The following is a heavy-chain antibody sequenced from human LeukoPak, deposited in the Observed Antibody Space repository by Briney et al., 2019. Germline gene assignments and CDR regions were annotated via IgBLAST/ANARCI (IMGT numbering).Heavy chain of an antibody. CDR1: GFTFTNYG. V-gene: IGHV3-33*01. Sequence: AGKSLRLSCAAYGFTFTNYGIHWVRQAPGRGLEWVAFISYDGSNKYYGDSVKGRFTISRDNAKNSLDLQMNSLRVEDTAVYYCAREGAGYSGHYWGQGTLVTVSS. CDR2: ISYDGSNK. D-gene: IGHD2-15*01. CDR3: AREGAGYSGHY. J-gene: IGHJ4*02.